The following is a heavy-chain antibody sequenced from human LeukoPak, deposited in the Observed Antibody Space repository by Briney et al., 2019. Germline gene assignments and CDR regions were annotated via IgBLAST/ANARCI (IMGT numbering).Heavy chain of an antibody. J-gene: IGHJ6*02. CDR3: AREGRYYCDSSGYPRYSYYYGMDV. CDR1: GASISSYY. CDR2: IYYSGRT. V-gene: IGHV4-59*01. Sequence: SETLSLTCTVSGASISSYYWSWIRQPPGKGLEWIGYIYYSGRTNYNPSLKSRVTISVDTSKNQFSLKLSSVTAADTAVYYCAREGRYYCDSSGYPRYSYYYGMDVWGQGTTVTVSS. D-gene: IGHD3-22*01.